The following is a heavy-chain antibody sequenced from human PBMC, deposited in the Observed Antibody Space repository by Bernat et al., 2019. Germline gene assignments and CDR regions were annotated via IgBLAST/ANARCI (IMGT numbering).Heavy chain of an antibody. J-gene: IGHJ4*02. CDR2: IWYDGSNK. CDR3: ARDIVGSVGTSFDY. D-gene: IGHD1-1*01. Sequence: QVQLVESGGGVVQPWRSLRLSCAASGFTFSSYGMHWVRQAPGKGLEWVAVIWYDGSNKYYADSVKGRFTISRDNSKNTLYLQMNSLRAEDTAVYYCARDIVGSVGTSFDYWGQGTLVTVSS. CDR1: GFTFSSYG. V-gene: IGHV3-33*01.